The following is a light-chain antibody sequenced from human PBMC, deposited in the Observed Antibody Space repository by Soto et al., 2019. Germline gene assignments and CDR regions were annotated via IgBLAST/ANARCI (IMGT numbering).Light chain of an antibody. CDR2: EVR. CDR1: TNDIGGYNY. J-gene: IGLJ3*02. CDR3: CSYTVSATLV. V-gene: IGLV2-14*01. Sequence: QSALTQPASVSGSPGQSITISCSGTTNDIGGYNYVSWYQHHPGKVPKVIIYEVRNRPSGVSNRFSGSKSGNTASLTNSGLQAEDEADYYCCSYTVSATLVFGGGTKLTVL.